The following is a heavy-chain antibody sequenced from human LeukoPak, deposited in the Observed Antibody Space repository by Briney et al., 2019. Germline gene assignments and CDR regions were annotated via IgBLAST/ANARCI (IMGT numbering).Heavy chain of an antibody. Sequence: QPGGSLRLSCAASGFTFNPYAMNWVRQAPGKGLEWVSVISGSGSTTYYADSVRGRFTISRDNSKNTLFLQMNKLRAEDTALYYCAKDWYLRGVIRTFDYWGQGALVTVSS. CDR1: GFTFNPYA. CDR2: ISGSGSTT. CDR3: AKDWYLRGVIRTFDY. V-gene: IGHV3-23*01. J-gene: IGHJ4*02. D-gene: IGHD3-10*02.